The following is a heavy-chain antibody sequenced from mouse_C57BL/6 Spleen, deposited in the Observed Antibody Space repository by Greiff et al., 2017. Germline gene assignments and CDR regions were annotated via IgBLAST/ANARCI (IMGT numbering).Heavy chain of an antibody. CDR2: IDPEDGET. V-gene: IGHV14-2*01. D-gene: IGHD2-2*01. Sequence: EVQLQQSGAELVKPGASVKLSCTASGFNIKDYYMHWVKQRTEQGLEWIGRIDPEDGETIYAPKFQGKATITADTSSNTAYLQRSSLTSEDTAVYYCARGNGNDEGWFAYWGQGTLVTVSA. CDR3: ARGNGNDEGWFAY. J-gene: IGHJ3*01. CDR1: GFNIKDYY.